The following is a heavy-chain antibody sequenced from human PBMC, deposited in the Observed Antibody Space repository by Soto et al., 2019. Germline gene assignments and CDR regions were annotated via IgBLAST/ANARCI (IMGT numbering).Heavy chain of an antibody. V-gene: IGHV4-59*01. Sequence: PSETLSLTCTLSGGSISTFYWSWIRQPPWRGLEWIGYIYYSGSTNYNPSLKSRVTISVDTSKKQFSLKLNSVTAADTAVYYCARHMGGVPAATSSSYMDGRGKQTTVPVAS. J-gene: IGHJ6*03. CDR3: ARHMGGVPAATSSSYMDG. D-gene: IGHD2-2*01. CDR2: IYYSGST. CDR1: GGSISTFY.